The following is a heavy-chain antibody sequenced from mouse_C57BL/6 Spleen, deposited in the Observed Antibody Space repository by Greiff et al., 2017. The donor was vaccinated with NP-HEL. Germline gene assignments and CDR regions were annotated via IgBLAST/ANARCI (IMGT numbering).Heavy chain of an antibody. J-gene: IGHJ1*03. CDR3: ARSLITTVGTTDCDV. Sequence: QVQLQQSGPELVKPGASVKISCKASGYAFSSSWMNWVKQRPGKGLEWIGRIYPGDGDTNYNGKFKGKAPLTAAKSSSAAYMQLSSLTSEDSAVYVCARSLITTVGTTDCDVWGTGTTVTVSS. V-gene: IGHV1-82*01. CDR2: IYPGDGDT. CDR1: GYAFSSSW. D-gene: IGHD1-1*01.